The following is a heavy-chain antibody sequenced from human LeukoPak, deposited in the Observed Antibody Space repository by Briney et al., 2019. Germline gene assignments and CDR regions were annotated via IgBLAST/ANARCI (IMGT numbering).Heavy chain of an antibody. CDR2: ISAYNGNT. D-gene: IGHD3-10*01. V-gene: IGHV1-18*01. CDR1: GYTFSNSG. J-gene: IGHJ4*02. CDR3: ARDSVDGSGTYYSDSPDY. Sequence: GASVKVSCTASGYTFSNSGISWVRQDPGQGLEWMGWISAYNGNTDYAQTLRGRVTLTTDTSTSTAYMELRSLTSDDTAVYYCARDSVDGSGTYYSDSPDYWGQGTLVTVSS.